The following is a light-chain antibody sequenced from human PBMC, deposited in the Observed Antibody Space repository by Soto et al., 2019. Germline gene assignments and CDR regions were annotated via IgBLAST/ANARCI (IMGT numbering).Light chain of an antibody. J-gene: IGKJ2*01. V-gene: IGKV3-15*01. CDR3: HQYNTWPPET. CDR2: TAS. CDR1: QSVSSN. Sequence: EIVMTQSPATLSVSPGERATLSCRASQSVSSNLAWYQQKPGQAPRLLIHTASTRATDVPGRFSGSGSGTEFTLTISSLESEDFAVYYCHQYNTWPPETFGQGTRLEIK.